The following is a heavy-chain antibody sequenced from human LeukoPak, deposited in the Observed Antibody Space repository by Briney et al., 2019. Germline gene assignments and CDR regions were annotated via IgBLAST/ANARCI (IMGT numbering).Heavy chain of an antibody. CDR3: ARLPLVLAVSSNWYFDL. CDR1: GGSISSYY. Sequence: SETLSLTCTVSGGSISSYYWSWIRQPPGKGLEWIGYIYYSGSTNYNPSLKSRVTISVDTSKNQFSLKLSSVTAADTAVYYCARLPLVLAVSSNWYFDLWGRGTLVTVSS. D-gene: IGHD2-2*01. CDR2: IYYSGST. V-gene: IGHV4-59*08. J-gene: IGHJ2*01.